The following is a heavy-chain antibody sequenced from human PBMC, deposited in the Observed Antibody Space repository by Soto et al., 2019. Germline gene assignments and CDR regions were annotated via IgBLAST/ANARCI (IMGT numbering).Heavy chain of an antibody. V-gene: IGHV3-48*01. CDR3: ARVLSSGWYYFDY. J-gene: IGHJ4*02. CDR1: GFTFSSYS. D-gene: IGHD6-19*01. Sequence: EVQLVESGGGLVQPGGSLRLSCAASGFTFSSYSMNWVRQAPGKGLEWVSYISSSSSTIYYADSVKGRFTISGDNAKNSLYLQMNSLRAEDTAVYYCARVLSSGWYYFDYWGQGTLVTVSS. CDR2: ISSSSSTI.